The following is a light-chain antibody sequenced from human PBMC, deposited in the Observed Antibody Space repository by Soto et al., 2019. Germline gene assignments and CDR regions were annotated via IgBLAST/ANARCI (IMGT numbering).Light chain of an antibody. CDR3: QQYGSSPPIT. CDR2: GAS. Sequence: EIVLTQSPGTLSLSPGERGTLSCRASQSISSSYLAWYQQKPGQAPRLLIYGASTRATGIPDRFSGSGSGIDFTLTISRLEPEDFAVYYCQQYGSSPPITFGQGTRLEIK. J-gene: IGKJ5*01. V-gene: IGKV3-20*01. CDR1: QSISSSY.